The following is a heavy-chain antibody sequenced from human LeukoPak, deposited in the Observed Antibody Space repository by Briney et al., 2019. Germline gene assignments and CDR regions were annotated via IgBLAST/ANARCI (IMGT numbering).Heavy chain of an antibody. J-gene: IGHJ4*02. Sequence: SETLSLTCTVSGGSISSSSYYWGWIRQPPGKGLEWIGYVSYSGATYYNPSLKSRVTISVDTSKNQFSLKLSSVTAADTAVYYCARDRSSSWYFDYWGQGTLVTVSS. CDR1: GGSISSSSYY. CDR3: ARDRSSSWYFDY. CDR2: VSYSGAT. D-gene: IGHD6-13*01. V-gene: IGHV4-39*07.